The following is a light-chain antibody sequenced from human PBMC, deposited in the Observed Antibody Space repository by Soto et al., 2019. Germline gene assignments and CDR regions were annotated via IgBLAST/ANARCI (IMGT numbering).Light chain of an antibody. V-gene: IGKV3-15*01. J-gene: IGKJ2*01. CDR1: QSISTF. CDR2: GAS. Sequence: MTQSPATLSVTPEERATLSCRASQSISTFLAWYQQKPGQAPRLLIYGASARATGIPARFSGSGSGTEFTLTISSLQSEDFALYYCHQYNSWPPGTFGQGTKVDIK. CDR3: HQYNSWPPGT.